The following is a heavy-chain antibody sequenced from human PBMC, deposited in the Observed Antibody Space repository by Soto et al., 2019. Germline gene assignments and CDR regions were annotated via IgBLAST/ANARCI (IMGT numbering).Heavy chain of an antibody. D-gene: IGHD2-15*01. V-gene: IGHV3-30-3*01. CDR3: AGPRGAATAAGSSYFDY. Sequence: QVQLVESGGGVVQPGRSLRLSCAASGFTFSSYAMHWVRQAPGKGLEWVAVISYDGSNKYYADSVKGRFTISRDNSKNTLYLQMNSLRAEDTAVYYCAGPRGAATAAGSSYFDYWGQGTLVTVSS. CDR2: ISYDGSNK. J-gene: IGHJ4*02. CDR1: GFTFSSYA.